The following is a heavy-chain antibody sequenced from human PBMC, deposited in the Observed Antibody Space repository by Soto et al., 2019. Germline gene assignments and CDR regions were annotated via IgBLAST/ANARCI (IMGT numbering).Heavy chain of an antibody. D-gene: IGHD4-17*01. CDR3: ARRYGSAFDI. CDR1: GGSISSYY. CDR2: IFYSGST. V-gene: IGHV4-59*01. Sequence: ETLSLTCTVSGGSISSYYWSWIRQPPGKGLEWIGYIFYSGSTNYNPSLKSRVTISVDTSKNQFSLKLSSVTAADTAVYYCARRYGSAFDIWGHGTMVTVSS. J-gene: IGHJ3*02.